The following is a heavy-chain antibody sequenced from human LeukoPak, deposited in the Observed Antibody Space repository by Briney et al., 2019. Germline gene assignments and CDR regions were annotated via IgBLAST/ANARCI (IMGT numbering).Heavy chain of an antibody. CDR1: GFTFSSYW. CDR2: IKRDGSEI. V-gene: IGHV3-7*01. CDR3: ARVCGDWSKYYFDL. D-gene: IGHD2-21*02. J-gene: IGHJ4*02. Sequence: PGGSLRLSCAASGFTFSSYWMSWVRQAPGKGLEWITNIKRDGSEIYYVDSVKGRFTVSRDNAKNSLYLQMNSLRVEDTAVYYCARVCGDWSKYYFDLWGQGTLVTVSS.